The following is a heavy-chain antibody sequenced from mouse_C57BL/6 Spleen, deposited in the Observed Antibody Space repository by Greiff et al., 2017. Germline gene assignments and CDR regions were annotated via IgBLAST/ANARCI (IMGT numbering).Heavy chain of an antibody. CDR3: ARSGKPLYAMDY. V-gene: IGHV1-54*01. CDR1: GYAFTNYL. Sequence: QVHVKQSGAELVRPGTSVKVSCKASGYAFTNYLIEWVKQRPGQGLEWIGVINPGSGGTNYNEKFKGKATLTADKSSSTAYMQLSSLTSEDSAVYFCARSGKPLYAMDYWGQGTSVTVSS. J-gene: IGHJ4*01. CDR2: INPGSGGT.